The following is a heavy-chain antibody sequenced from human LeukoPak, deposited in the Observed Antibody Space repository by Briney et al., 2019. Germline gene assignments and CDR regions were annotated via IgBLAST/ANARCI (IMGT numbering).Heavy chain of an antibody. CDR1: GGSISSSSYY. CDR2: IYYSGST. D-gene: IGHD1-7*01. J-gene: IGHJ6*02. V-gene: IGHV4-39*07. CDR3: ATSWGGTIDYYYYGMDV. Sequence: SETLSLTCTVSGGSISSSSYYWGWIRQPPGKGLEWIGSIYYSGSTYYNPSLKSRVTISVDTSKNQFSLKLSSVTAADTAVYYCATSWGGTIDYYYYGMDVWGQGTTVTVSS.